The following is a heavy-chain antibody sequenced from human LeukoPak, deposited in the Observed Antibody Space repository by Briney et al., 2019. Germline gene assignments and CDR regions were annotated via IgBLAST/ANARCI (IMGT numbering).Heavy chain of an antibody. CDR3: ARVLPVASRDY. CDR2: IKQDGSDK. J-gene: IGHJ4*02. CDR1: GFTFSTYW. Sequence: PGGSLRLSCAASGFTFSTYWMSWVRQAPGNGLEWVANIKQDGSDKFYVDSVKGRFTISRDNAKNSMYLQMNSLRAEDTAVYYCARVLPVASRDYWGQGTLVTVSS. D-gene: IGHD2-2*01. V-gene: IGHV3-7*01.